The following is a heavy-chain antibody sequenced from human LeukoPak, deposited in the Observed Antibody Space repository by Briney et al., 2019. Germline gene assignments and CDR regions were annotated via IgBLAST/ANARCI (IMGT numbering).Heavy chain of an antibody. CDR3: AKSRFYDSSGHEYFHY. V-gene: IGHV3-23*01. CDR1: GFTFNYYA. Sequence: GGSLRLSCAASGFTFNYYAMSWVRQAPGKGLEWVSTISGSGGRTYYADSVKGRFTISRDNSKNTLYLQMNSLRAEDTAVYYCAKSRFYDSSGHEYFHYWGQGTLVTVSS. CDR2: ISGSGGRT. J-gene: IGHJ1*01. D-gene: IGHD3-22*01.